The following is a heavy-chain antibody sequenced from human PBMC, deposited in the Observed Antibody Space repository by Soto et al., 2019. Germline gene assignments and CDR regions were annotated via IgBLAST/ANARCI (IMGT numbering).Heavy chain of an antibody. CDR2: INAGNGNT. D-gene: IGHD1-26*01. CDR3: ARESGHAYSGSYWVDY. V-gene: IGHV1-3*01. CDR1: GYTFTSYA. Sequence: QVQLVQSGAEVKKPGASVKVSCKTSGYTFTSYAMHWVRQAPGQRLEWMGWINAGNGNTKYSQKFQGRVTITRDTSASTAYMELSSLRSEDTAVYYCARESGHAYSGSYWVDYWGQGTLVTVSS. J-gene: IGHJ4*02.